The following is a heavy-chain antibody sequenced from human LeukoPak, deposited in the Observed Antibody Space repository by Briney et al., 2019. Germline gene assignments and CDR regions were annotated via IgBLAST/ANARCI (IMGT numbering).Heavy chain of an antibody. CDR1: GGSFSGYY. CDR3: ARGFYYGSGSYYSPRAYCFDY. Sequence: PSETLSLTCAVYGGSFSGYYWSWIRQPPGKGLEWIGEINHSGSTNYNPSLKSRVTISVDTSKNQFSLKLSPVTAADTAVYYCARGFYYGSGSYYSPRAYCFDYWGQGTLVTVSS. D-gene: IGHD3-10*01. V-gene: IGHV4-34*01. J-gene: IGHJ4*02. CDR2: INHSGST.